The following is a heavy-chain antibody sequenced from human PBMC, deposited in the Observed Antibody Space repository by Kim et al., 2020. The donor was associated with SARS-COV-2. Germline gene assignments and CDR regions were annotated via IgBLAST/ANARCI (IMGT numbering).Heavy chain of an antibody. CDR3: AREIFQGSGSSNWFDP. CDR2: INHSGST. V-gene: IGHV4-34*01. D-gene: IGHD3-10*01. CDR1: GGSFSGYY. J-gene: IGHJ5*02. Sequence: SETLSLTCAVYGGSFSGYYWSWIRQPPGKGLEWIGEINHSGSTNYNPSLKSRVTISVDTSKNQFSLKLSSVTAADTAVYYCAREIFQGSGSSNWFDPWGQGTLVTVSS.